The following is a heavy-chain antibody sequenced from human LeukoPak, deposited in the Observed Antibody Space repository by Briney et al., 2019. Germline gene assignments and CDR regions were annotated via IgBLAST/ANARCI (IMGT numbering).Heavy chain of an antibody. CDR2: IKQDGSEK. CDR3: ARDWDLNAFDI. J-gene: IGHJ3*02. D-gene: IGHD1-26*01. Sequence: GGSLRLSCAASGFTFSSYWMSWVRQAPGKGLEWVANIKQDGSEKCYLDSVKGRFTISRDNSKNTLYLQMNSLRAEDTAVYYCARDWDLNAFDIWGQGTMVIVSS. CDR1: GFTFSSYW. V-gene: IGHV3-7*01.